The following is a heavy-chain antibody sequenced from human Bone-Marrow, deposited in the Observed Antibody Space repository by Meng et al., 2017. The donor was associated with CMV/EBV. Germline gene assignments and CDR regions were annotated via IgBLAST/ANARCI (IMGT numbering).Heavy chain of an antibody. J-gene: IGHJ1*01. V-gene: IGHV3-74*01. Sequence: LSLTCAASGFSVSSYWMHWVRQVPGKGPVWVARLDDQRGTKYADFVEGRLTISRDDLKNTLYLQINSLRVEDTAVYYCARSTSAKTDYWTWGQGTLVTVSS. D-gene: IGHD4/OR15-4a*01. CDR3: ARSTSAKTDYWT. CDR2: LDDQRGT. CDR1: GFSVSSYW.